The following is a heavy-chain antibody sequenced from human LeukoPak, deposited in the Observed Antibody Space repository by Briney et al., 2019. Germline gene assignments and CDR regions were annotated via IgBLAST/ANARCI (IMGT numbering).Heavy chain of an antibody. Sequence: PGGSLRLSCAASGFTVSSNYMSWVRQAPGKGLEWVSVIYSGGSTYYADSVKGRFTISRDNSKNTLYLQMNSLRAEDTAVYYCARDYGYSYGSLYYYYGMDVWGQGTTVTVSS. D-gene: IGHD5-18*01. V-gene: IGHV3-66*01. CDR3: ARDYGYSYGSLYYYYGMDV. CDR2: IYSGGST. J-gene: IGHJ6*02. CDR1: GFTVSSNY.